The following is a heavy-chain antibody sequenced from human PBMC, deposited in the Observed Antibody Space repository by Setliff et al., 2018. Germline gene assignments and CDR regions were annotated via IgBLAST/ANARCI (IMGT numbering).Heavy chain of an antibody. CDR1: GYTFTGYY. J-gene: IGHJ6*02. D-gene: IGHD3-3*01. CDR3: ARGLRDYNFWSGYLLDYYYYGMDV. CDR2: INPNSGNT. V-gene: IGHV1-8*02. Sequence: ASVKVSCKASGYTFTGYYMHWVRQAPGQGLEWMGWINPNSGNTGYAQKFQGRVTMTRNTSISTAYMELSSLRSEDTAVYYCARGLRDYNFWSGYLLDYYYYGMDVWGQGTTVTVSS.